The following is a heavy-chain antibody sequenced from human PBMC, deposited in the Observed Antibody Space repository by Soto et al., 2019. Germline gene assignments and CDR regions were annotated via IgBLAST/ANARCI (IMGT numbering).Heavy chain of an antibody. CDR2: IYYSGST. J-gene: IGHJ5*02. Sequence: PSETLSLTCTVSGGSVSSSSDYWGWIRQSPGKGLEWIGNIYYSGSTYYNPSLKSRVTISVDTSKNQFSLKLSSVTAADTAVYYCARAYSSSIENWFDPWGQGTLVTVSS. D-gene: IGHD6-6*01. V-gene: IGHV4-39*07. CDR1: GGSVSSSSDY. CDR3: ARAYSSSIENWFDP.